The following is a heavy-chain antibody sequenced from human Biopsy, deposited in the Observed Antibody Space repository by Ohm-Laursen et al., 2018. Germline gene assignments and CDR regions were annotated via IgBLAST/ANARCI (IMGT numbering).Heavy chain of an antibody. J-gene: IGHJ1*01. CDR1: GGTFSNYG. CDR3: ATKLTGYFHH. Sequence: SSVKVSCKAPGGTFSNYGVNWARQAPGQGLEWLGGNIPILGTGNYAQKFQDRVTVAADTSTSTATMELRSLRSDDTAVYYCATKLTGYFHHWGQGTLVVVSS. D-gene: IGHD3-9*01. CDR2: NIPILGTG. V-gene: IGHV1-69*06.